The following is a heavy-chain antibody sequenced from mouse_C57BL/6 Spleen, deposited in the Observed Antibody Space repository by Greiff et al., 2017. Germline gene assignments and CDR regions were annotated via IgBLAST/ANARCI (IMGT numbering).Heavy chain of an antibody. CDR1: GYAFSSSW. J-gene: IGHJ1*03. CDR2: LYPGDGDT. Sequence: QVQLKQPGPELVKPGSSVKISCKASGYAFSSSWMNWVKPRPGKGLEWIGRLYPGDGDTNYNGKFKGKATLTADKSSSTAYMQLSSLTSEDSAVYYCARGEDYSGSSYRYFDVWGTGTTVTV. V-gene: IGHV1-82*01. CDR3: ARGEDYSGSSYRYFDV. D-gene: IGHD1-1*01.